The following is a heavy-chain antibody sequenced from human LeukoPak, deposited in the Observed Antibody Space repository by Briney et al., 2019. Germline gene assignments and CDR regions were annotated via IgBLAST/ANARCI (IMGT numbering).Heavy chain of an antibody. J-gene: IGHJ4*02. CDR1: GFTVGSNY. CDR3: ARAEAPWSRGFDY. Sequence: PGGSLRLSCAASGFTVGSNYMSWVRQAPGKGLEWVSVLYSGGATYYADSVKGRFNISRDNSKNTLYPQMNSLRADDTAVYYCARAEAPWSRGFDYWGQGTLVTVSS. D-gene: IGHD3-10*01. CDR2: LYSGGAT. V-gene: IGHV3-53*01.